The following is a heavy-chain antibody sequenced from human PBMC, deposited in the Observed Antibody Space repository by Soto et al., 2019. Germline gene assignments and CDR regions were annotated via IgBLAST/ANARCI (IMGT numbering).Heavy chain of an antibody. CDR1: GFTFSSYG. D-gene: IGHD2-2*01. CDR2: IWYDGSNK. CDR3: ARTYCSSTSCYELDY. V-gene: IGHV3-33*01. J-gene: IGHJ4*02. Sequence: GGSLRLSCAASGFTFSSYGMHWVRQAPGKGLEWVAVIWYDGSNKYYADSVKGRFTISRDNSKNTLYLQMNSLRAEDTAVYYCARTYCSSTSCYELDYWGQRTLVTVSS.